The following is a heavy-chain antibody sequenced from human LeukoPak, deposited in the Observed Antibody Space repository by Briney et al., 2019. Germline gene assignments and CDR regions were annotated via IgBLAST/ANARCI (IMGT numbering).Heavy chain of an antibody. D-gene: IGHD2-21*02. Sequence: GGSLRLSCAASGFTFSSYAMHWVCQAPGKGLEWVAVISYDGSNKYYADSVKGRFTISRDNSKNTLYLQMNSLRAEDTAVYYCARDLEVVVTAILDYWGQGTLVTVSS. CDR2: ISYDGSNK. J-gene: IGHJ4*02. CDR1: GFTFSSYA. CDR3: ARDLEVVVTAILDY. V-gene: IGHV3-30*04.